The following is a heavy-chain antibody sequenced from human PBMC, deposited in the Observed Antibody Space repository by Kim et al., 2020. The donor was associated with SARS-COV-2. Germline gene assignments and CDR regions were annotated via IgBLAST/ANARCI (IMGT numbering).Heavy chain of an antibody. V-gene: IGHV6-1*01. CDR3: ARTGSGSYYIYYYYGRDV. CDR1: GDSVSSNSAA. CDR2: TYYRSKWYN. J-gene: IGHJ6*01. Sequence: SQTLSLTCAISGDSVSSNSAAWNWNRQSPSRGLEWLGRTYYRSKWYNDYAVSVKSRITINPDTSKNQFSLQLNSVTPEDTAVYYCARTGSGSYYIYYYYGRDVGRRGPPVTLS. D-gene: IGHD3-10*01.